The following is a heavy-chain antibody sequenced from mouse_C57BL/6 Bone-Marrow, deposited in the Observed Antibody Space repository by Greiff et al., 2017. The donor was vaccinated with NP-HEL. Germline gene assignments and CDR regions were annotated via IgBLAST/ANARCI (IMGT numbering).Heavy chain of an antibody. CDR2: IYPGSGST. CDR3: RSGIITWRYYAMDY. CDR1: GYTFTSYW. Sequence: QVQLQQPGAELVKPGASVKMSCKASGYTFTSYWITWVKQRPGQGLEWIGDIYPGSGSTNYNEKFKSKATLTVDTSSSTAYMQLSSLTSEDSAFYYGRSGIITWRYYAMDYWGKGTSVTVAS. J-gene: IGHJ4*01. V-gene: IGHV1-55*01. D-gene: IGHD1-1*01.